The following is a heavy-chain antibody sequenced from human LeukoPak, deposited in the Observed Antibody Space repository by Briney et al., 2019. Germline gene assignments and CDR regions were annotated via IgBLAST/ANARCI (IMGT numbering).Heavy chain of an antibody. J-gene: IGHJ4*02. CDR1: GFNFANHA. CDR3: AKEGFDS. CDR2: ISGGGDIT. Sequence: GGSLRLSCAASGFNFANHAMSWVRQTAGKGLEWVSAISGGGDITYYADSVKGRFTISRGNSKNTLYLQMNSLRAEDTAVYYCAKEGFDSWGQGTLVTVSS. V-gene: IGHV3-23*01.